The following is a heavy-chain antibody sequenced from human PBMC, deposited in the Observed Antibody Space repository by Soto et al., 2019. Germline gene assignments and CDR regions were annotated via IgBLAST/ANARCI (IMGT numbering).Heavy chain of an antibody. J-gene: IGHJ4*02. CDR3: ARVQSGYDFAY. V-gene: IGHV1-18*01. CDR1: GYTFTSYG. Sequence: QVQLVQSGAEVKKPGASVKVSCKASGYTFTSYGINWVRQAPGQGLEWMGWISANNGNTHYAQKLQGRVTMTTDTPTSTAYMELRSLRSNDTAVYYCARVQSGYDFAYWGQGTLVTVSS. CDR2: ISANNGNT. D-gene: IGHD5-12*01.